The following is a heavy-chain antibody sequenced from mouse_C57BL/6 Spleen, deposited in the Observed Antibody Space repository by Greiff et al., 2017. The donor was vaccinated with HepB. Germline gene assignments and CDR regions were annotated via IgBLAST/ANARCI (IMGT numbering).Heavy chain of an antibody. J-gene: IGHJ3*01. CDR1: GFTFSSYA. V-gene: IGHV5-4*01. CDR3: ARDNYYGSPASFAY. Sequence: EVQGVESGGGLVKPGGSLKLSCAASGFTFSSYAMSWVRQTPEKRPEWVATISDGGSYTYYPDNVKGRFTISRDNAKNNLYLQMSHLKSEDTAMYYCARDNYYGSPASFAYWGQGTLVTVSA. D-gene: IGHD1-1*01. CDR2: ISDGGSYT.